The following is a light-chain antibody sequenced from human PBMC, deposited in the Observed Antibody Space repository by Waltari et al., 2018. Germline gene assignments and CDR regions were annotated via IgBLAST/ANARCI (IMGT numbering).Light chain of an antibody. V-gene: IGKV3-11*01. Sequence: EIVLTQSPATLSLSPGERATLSCRASQSVSSYLAWYQQKPGQAPRLLIYDASKRATGIPVRFSGSGSRTDFTLTITSREPEDFAVYYCQQRSNWPWTFGQGTRVEIK. CDR3: QQRSNWPWT. CDR2: DAS. J-gene: IGKJ1*01. CDR1: QSVSSY.